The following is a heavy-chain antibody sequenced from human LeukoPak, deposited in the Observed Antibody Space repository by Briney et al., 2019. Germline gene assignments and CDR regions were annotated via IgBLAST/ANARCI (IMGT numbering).Heavy chain of an antibody. CDR1: GYTFTGYY. CDR3: ARDPSTYEEQLAFDY. Sequence: ASVKVSCKASGYTFTGYYMHWVRQAPGQGLEWMGWINPNSGGTNYAQKFQGRVTMTRDTSINTAYMELSRLRSDDTAVYYCARDPSTYEEQLAFDYRGQGTLVTVSS. D-gene: IGHD3-3*01. V-gene: IGHV1-2*02. J-gene: IGHJ4*02. CDR2: INPNSGGT.